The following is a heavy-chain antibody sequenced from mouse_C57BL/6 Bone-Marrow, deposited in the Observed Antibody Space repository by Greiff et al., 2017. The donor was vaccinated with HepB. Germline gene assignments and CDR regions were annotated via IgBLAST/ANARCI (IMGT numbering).Heavy chain of an antibody. Sequence: LKESGPGLVKPSQSLSLTCSVTGYSITSGYYWNWIRQFPGNKLEWMGYISYDGSNNYNPSLKNRISITRDTSKNQFFLKLNSVTTEDTATYYCARESYYYTFDYWGQGTTLTVSS. J-gene: IGHJ2*01. CDR3: ARESYYYTFDY. CDR2: ISYDGSN. CDR1: GYSITSGYY. D-gene: IGHD1-1*01. V-gene: IGHV3-6*01.